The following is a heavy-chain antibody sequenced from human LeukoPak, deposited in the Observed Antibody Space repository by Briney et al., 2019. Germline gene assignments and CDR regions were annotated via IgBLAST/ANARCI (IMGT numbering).Heavy chain of an antibody. CDR3: ARELVDYYDSSGYPRKRGMDV. Sequence: KPGGSLRLSCVASGFTFSTYSMIWARQAPGKGLEWVSVVSGNGNYRYYADSVKGRFMISRDNSKNTLNLQMNSLRAEDTAVYYCARELVDYYDSSGYPRKRGMDVWGQGTTVTVSS. CDR2: VSGNGNYR. D-gene: IGHD3-22*01. V-gene: IGHV3-21*01. CDR1: GFTFSTYS. J-gene: IGHJ6*02.